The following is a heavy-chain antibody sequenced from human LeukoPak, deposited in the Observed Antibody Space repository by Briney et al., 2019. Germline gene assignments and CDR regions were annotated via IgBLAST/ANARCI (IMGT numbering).Heavy chain of an antibody. CDR3: ARADRNYYYYYMDV. CDR2: IYYSGST. V-gene: IGHV4-39*07. Sequence: SETLSLTCTVSGGSISSSSYYWGWIRQPPGKGLEWIGSIYYSGSTYYNPSLKSRVTISVDTSKNQFSLKLRSVTAADTAVYYCARADRNYYYYYMDVWGKGTTVTVSS. CDR1: GGSISSSSYY. J-gene: IGHJ6*03. D-gene: IGHD3-22*01.